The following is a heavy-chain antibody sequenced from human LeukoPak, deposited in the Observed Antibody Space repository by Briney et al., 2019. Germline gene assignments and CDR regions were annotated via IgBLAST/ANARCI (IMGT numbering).Heavy chain of an antibody. J-gene: IGHJ6*02. V-gene: IGHV1-18*01. CDR1: GYTLTSYG. D-gene: IGHD2-15*01. CDR3: ARDLVVVVAANNEYYYYGIDV. Sequence: ASVKVSCKASGYTLTSYGISWVRQAPGQGLEWMGWISAYNGNTNYAQKLQCRVTMTTDTSTSTAYMELRRLSSDNPAGYYVARDLVVVVAANNEYYYYGIDVWGQGTTVTVSS. CDR2: ISAYNGNT.